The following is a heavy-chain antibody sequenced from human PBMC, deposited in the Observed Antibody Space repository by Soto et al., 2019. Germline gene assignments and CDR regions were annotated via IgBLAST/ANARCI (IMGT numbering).Heavy chain of an antibody. D-gene: IGHD6-6*01. CDR1: GFTFRNYA. CDR2: ISFDGRNK. Sequence: QVQLGESGGGVVQPGRSRRVSCSASGFTFRNYAIHWVRQAPGKGLELVAVISFDGRNKYYADSVKGRFTISRDNSKNSLYMQMNSLRGEDTAVYYCARGDDIAARTEGDSYYGVDVWGQGTSVTVSS. CDR3: ARGDDIAARTEGDSYYGVDV. J-gene: IGHJ6*02. V-gene: IGHV3-30*04.